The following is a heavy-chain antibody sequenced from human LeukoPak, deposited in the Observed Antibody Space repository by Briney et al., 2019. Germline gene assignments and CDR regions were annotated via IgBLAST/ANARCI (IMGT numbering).Heavy chain of an antibody. CDR2: IYSGGST. Sequence: PGGSLRLSCAASEFTFSNYWMSWVRQAPGKGLEWVSIIYSGGSTNYADSVKGRFTISRDNSKNMLYLQMNSLRAEDTAVYYCARDRSSGDYDYWGQGTLVTVSS. CDR3: ARDRSSGDYDY. D-gene: IGHD4-17*01. J-gene: IGHJ4*02. CDR1: EFTFSNYW. V-gene: IGHV3-53*01.